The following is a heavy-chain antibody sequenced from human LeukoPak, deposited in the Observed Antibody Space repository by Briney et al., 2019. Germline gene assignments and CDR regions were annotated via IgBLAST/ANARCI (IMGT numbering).Heavy chain of an antibody. CDR3: ASGDDYGAY. V-gene: IGHV1-69*02. J-gene: IGHJ4*02. CDR2: IIPILGIA. Sequence: SVTVSCKASGYTFTGYYMHWVRQAPGQGLEWMGRIIPILGIANYAQKFQGRVTITADKSTSTAYMELSSLRSEDTAVYYCASGDDYGAYWGQGTLVTVSS. CDR1: GYTFTGYY.